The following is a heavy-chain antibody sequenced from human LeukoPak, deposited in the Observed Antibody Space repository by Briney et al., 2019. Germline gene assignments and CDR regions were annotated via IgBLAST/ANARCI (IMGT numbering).Heavy chain of an antibody. CDR1: GFTFSSYG. V-gene: IGHV3-30*02. Sequence: GGSLRLSCAASGFTFSSYGVHWVRQAPGKGLEWVAFIRYGGSNKYYADSVKGRFTISRDNSKNTLYLQMNSLRAEDTAVYYCAKDLEGSGSFNFDYWGQGTLVTVSS. CDR3: AKDLEGSGSFNFDY. CDR2: IRYGGSNK. D-gene: IGHD3-10*01. J-gene: IGHJ4*02.